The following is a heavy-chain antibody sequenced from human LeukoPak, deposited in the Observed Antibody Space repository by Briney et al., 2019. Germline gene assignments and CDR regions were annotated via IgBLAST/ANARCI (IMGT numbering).Heavy chain of an antibody. J-gene: IGHJ4*02. Sequence: GGSLRLSCAASGFTFSDYSMNWVRQAPGKGLEWVSSISSSSSYIYYADSVKGRFTISRDNAKNSLYLQMNSLRAEDTAVYYCARLDPRSSIAARGGTYDYWGQGTLVTVSS. D-gene: IGHD6-6*01. CDR2: ISSSSSYI. CDR1: GFTFSDYS. V-gene: IGHV3-21*01. CDR3: ARLDPRSSIAARGGTYDY.